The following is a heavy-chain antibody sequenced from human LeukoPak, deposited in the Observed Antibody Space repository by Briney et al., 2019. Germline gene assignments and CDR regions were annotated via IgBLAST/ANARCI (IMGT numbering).Heavy chain of an antibody. CDR2: ISYDGSNK. D-gene: IGHD5-12*01. CDR1: GFTFSSYG. J-gene: IGHJ4*02. CDR3: AKDPHSGYAPPHFDY. Sequence: PGGSLRLSCAASGFTFSSYGMHWVRQAPGKGLEWVAVISYDGSNKYYADSVKGRFTISRDNSKNTLYLQMNSLRAEDTAVYYCAKDPHSGYAPPHFDYWGQGTLVTVSS. V-gene: IGHV3-30*18.